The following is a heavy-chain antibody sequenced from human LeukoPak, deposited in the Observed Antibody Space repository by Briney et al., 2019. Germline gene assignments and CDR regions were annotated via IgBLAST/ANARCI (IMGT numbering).Heavy chain of an antibody. D-gene: IGHD6-19*01. CDR1: GFTFSSYG. CDR2: IKQDGSEK. CDR3: ARDLAVAGTDY. J-gene: IGHJ4*02. V-gene: IGHV3-7*01. Sequence: PGGSLRLSCAASGFTFSSYGMHWVRQAPGKGLEWVANIKQDGSEKYYVDSVKGRFTISRDNAKNSLYLQMNSLRAEDTAVYYCARDLAVAGTDYWGQGTLVTVSS.